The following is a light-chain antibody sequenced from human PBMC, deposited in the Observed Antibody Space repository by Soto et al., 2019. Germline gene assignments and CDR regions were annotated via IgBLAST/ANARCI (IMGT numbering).Light chain of an antibody. CDR1: SSDIGGYKH. J-gene: IGLJ1*01. Sequence: QSVLTQPASVSGSPGQSITISCTGTSSDIGGYKHVSWYQQHPGKAPKLMIYEVSNRPSGVSNRFSGSKSGNTASLTISGLQADDEADYYCSSYTTSSTQVFGTGTRSPS. CDR3: SSYTTSSTQV. CDR2: EVS. V-gene: IGLV2-14*01.